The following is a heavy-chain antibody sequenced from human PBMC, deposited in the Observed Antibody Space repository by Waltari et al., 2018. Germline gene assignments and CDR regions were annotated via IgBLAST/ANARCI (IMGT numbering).Heavy chain of an antibody. CDR3: ASVNCGGDCYRDAFDI. CDR1: GGTFSSYA. D-gene: IGHD2-21*01. V-gene: IGHV1-69*13. Sequence: QVQLVQSGAEVKKPGSSVKVSCKASGGTFSSYAISWVRQDPGQGLEWMGRIIPIFGTANYAQKFQGRVTITADKSTSTAYMELSSLRSEDTAVYYCASVNCGGDCYRDAFDIWGQGTMVTVSS. J-gene: IGHJ3*02. CDR2: IIPIFGTA.